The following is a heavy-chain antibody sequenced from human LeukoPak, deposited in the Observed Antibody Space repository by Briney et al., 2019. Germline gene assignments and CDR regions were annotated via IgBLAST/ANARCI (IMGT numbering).Heavy chain of an antibody. D-gene: IGHD4-17*01. CDR3: ARDPTPYGDYSFDY. V-gene: IGHV4-4*07. CDR1: GVSISSYY. J-gene: IGHJ4*02. CDR2: LYTSGST. Sequence: SETLSLTCTVSGVSISSYYWNWIRQPAGKGLEWIGRLYTSGSTNYNPSLNSRVTMSVDTSKNQFSLKLSSVTAADTAVYYCARDPTPYGDYSFDYWGQGTLVTVSS.